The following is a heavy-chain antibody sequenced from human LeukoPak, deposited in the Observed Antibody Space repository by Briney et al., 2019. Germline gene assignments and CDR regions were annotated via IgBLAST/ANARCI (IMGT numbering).Heavy chain of an antibody. CDR3: ARGVDIVATIWDY. V-gene: IGHV3-7*03. Sequence: GGSLRLSCAASGFTFSTYWMSWVRQAPGKGLEWVANIKIDGSEKYYVDSVKGRFTISRDNAKNSLYLQMNSLRVEDTAVYYCARGVDIVATIWDYWGQGTQVTVSS. D-gene: IGHD5-12*01. CDR1: GFTFSTYW. CDR2: IKIDGSEK. J-gene: IGHJ4*02.